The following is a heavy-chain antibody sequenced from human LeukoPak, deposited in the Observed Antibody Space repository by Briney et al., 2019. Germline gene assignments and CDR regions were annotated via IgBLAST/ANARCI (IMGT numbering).Heavy chain of an antibody. D-gene: IGHD2-15*01. V-gene: IGHV1-2*02. Sequence: GASVKVSCKASGHTFTGYYMHWVRQAPGQGLEWMGWINPHSGGTNYAQKFQGRVTMTRDTSISTAYMELSRLSSDDTAVYYCALCSGGSCYSFDYWGQGTLVTVSS. J-gene: IGHJ4*02. CDR1: GHTFTGYY. CDR2: INPHSGGT. CDR3: ALCSGGSCYSFDY.